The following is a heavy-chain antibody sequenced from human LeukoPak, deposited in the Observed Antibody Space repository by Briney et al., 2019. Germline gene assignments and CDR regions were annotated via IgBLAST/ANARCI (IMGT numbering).Heavy chain of an antibody. CDR3: ARGAWFGELLSPFDY. J-gene: IGHJ4*02. CDR1: GYTFTSYG. Sequence: ASVKVSCKASGYTFTSYGISWVRQAPGQGLEWMGWISAYNGNTNYAQKLQGRVTITTDTSTSTAYMELRSLRSDDTAVYYCARGAWFGELLSPFDYWGQGTLVTVSS. CDR2: ISAYNGNT. V-gene: IGHV1-18*01. D-gene: IGHD3-10*01.